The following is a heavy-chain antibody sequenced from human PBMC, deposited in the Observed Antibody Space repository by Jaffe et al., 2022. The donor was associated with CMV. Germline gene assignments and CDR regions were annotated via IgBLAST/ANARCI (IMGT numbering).Heavy chain of an antibody. CDR3: ARESYSSSWKGPVYFDY. Sequence: QVQLVESGGGVVQPGRSLRLSCAASGFTFSSYGMHWVRQAPGKGLEWVAVIWYDGSNKYYADSVKGRFTISRDNSKNTLYLQMNSLRAEDTAVYYCARESYSSSWKGPVYFDYWGQGTLVTVSS. D-gene: IGHD6-13*01. CDR2: IWYDGSNK. J-gene: IGHJ4*02. CDR1: GFTFSSYG. V-gene: IGHV3-33*08.